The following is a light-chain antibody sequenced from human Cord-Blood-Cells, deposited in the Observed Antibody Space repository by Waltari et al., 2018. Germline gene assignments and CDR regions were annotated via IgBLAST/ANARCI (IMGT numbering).Light chain of an antibody. J-gene: IGKJ2*01. CDR2: AAS. CDR3: HQSYSTTYT. V-gene: IGKV1-39*01. CDR1: QSISSY. Sequence: DIQMTQSPSSLSASVGDRVTITCRASQSISSYLHWYQQKPGKAPKLMSYAASSLQRGVPARFRGSGSGSDFALTIRSLQPEDFATHDCHQSYSTTYTFGQGTKLEIK.